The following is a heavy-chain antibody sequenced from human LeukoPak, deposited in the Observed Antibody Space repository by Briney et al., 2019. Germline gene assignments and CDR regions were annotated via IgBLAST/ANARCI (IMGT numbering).Heavy chain of an antibody. Sequence: ASVKVSCKASGYTFTSYDINWVRQATGQGLGWMGWMNPNSGNTGYAQKFQGRVTMTRNTSISTAYMELSSLRSEDTAVYYCARGLRVVRSNWFDPWGQGTLVAVSS. CDR2: MNPNSGNT. CDR3: ARGLRVVRSNWFDP. CDR1: GYTFTSYD. D-gene: IGHD3-3*01. V-gene: IGHV1-8*01. J-gene: IGHJ5*02.